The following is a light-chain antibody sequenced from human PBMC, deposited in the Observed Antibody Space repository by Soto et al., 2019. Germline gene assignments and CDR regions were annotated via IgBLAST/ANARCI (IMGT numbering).Light chain of an antibody. J-gene: IGKJ1*01. CDR1: QSVSSN. V-gene: IGKV3-15*01. CDR2: GAS. CDR3: QQYNNWPKT. Sequence: EIVMTQSPATLSVSPGEKETLSSRASQSVSSNLAWYQQKPGQAPRLLIYGASTRDTGIPARFSGSGSGTEFTLTICSLQSEDFAVYYCQQYNNWPKTFGQGTKVDIK.